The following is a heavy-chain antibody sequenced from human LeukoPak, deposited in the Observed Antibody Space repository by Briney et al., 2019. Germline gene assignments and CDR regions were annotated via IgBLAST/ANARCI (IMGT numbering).Heavy chain of an antibody. J-gene: IGHJ6*02. Sequence: ASVKVSCKASGYTFTSYYMHWVRQAPGQGLEWMGIINPSGGSTSYAQKFQGRVTMTRGTSTSTVYMELSSLRSEDTAVYYCARENSSSWLRDYYYYGMDVWGQGTTVTVSS. D-gene: IGHD6-13*01. CDR2: INPSGGST. CDR1: GYTFTSYY. CDR3: ARENSSSWLRDYYYYGMDV. V-gene: IGHV1-46*01.